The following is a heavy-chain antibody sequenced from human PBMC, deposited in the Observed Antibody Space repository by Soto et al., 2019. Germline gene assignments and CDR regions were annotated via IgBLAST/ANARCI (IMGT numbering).Heavy chain of an antibody. J-gene: IGHJ4*02. Sequence: SVKVSCKASGFTFTSSAVQWVRQARGQRLEWIGWIVVGSGNTNYAQKFQERVTITRDMSTSTAYMELSSLRSEDTAVYYCAAGVDFWSGYPDYWGQGTLVTVSS. CDR2: IVVGSGNT. D-gene: IGHD3-3*01. CDR3: AAGVDFWSGYPDY. CDR1: GFTFTSSA. V-gene: IGHV1-58*01.